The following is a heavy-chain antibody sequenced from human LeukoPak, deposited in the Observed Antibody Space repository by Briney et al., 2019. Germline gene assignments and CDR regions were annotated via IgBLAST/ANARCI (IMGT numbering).Heavy chain of an antibody. D-gene: IGHD6-25*01. Sequence: SETLSLTCTVSGGSISSYYWSWIRQPPGKGLEWIGYIYYSGSTNYNPSLKSRVTISVDTSKNQFSLKLSSVTAADTAVYYCARAIAAFDYWGQGTLVTVSS. CDR2: IYYSGST. J-gene: IGHJ4*02. CDR3: ARAIAAFDY. V-gene: IGHV4-59*01. CDR1: GGSISSYY.